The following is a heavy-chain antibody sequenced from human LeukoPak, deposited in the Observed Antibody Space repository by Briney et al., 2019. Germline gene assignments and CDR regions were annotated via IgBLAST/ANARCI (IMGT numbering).Heavy chain of an antibody. J-gene: IGHJ4*02. CDR3: AKDGGLWVSAHWGDS. CDR1: GFTFSSYT. Sequence: GGSLRLSCAASGFTFSSYTMSWVRQAPGKGLEWVSTITTSDGNTYYADSVRGRFTVSRDNSKNTLFLQMNSLRAEDTAVYYCAKDGGLWVSAHWGDSWGRGTLVTVSS. V-gene: IGHV3-23*01. CDR2: ITTSDGNT. D-gene: IGHD7-27*01.